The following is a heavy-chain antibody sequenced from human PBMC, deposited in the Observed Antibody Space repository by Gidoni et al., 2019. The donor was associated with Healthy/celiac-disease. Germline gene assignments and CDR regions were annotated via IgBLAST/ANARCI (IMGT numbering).Heavy chain of an antibody. D-gene: IGHD4-17*01. Sequence: QVQLVESGGGVVQPGRSLRLSCAASGFTFSSYAMHWVRQAPGKGLEWVAVISYDGSNKYYADSEKGRFTISRDNSKNTLYLQMNSLRAEDTAVYYCATLEVPDYGDYVFDYWGQGTLVTVSS. J-gene: IGHJ4*02. V-gene: IGHV3-30-3*01. CDR1: GFTFSSYA. CDR2: ISYDGSNK. CDR3: ATLEVPDYGDYVFDY.